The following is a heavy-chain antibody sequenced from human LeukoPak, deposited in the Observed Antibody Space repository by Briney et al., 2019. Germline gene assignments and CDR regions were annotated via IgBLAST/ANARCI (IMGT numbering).Heavy chain of an antibody. V-gene: IGHV3-74*01. Sequence: GGSLRLSCVASGFTFSSYWMHWVRQDPRKGLVWVSRINGDGRNINYADSVRGRFTISRDNAKNTLYLQMNTLRVEDTAVYYCARGIAAGIDYWGQGTLATVSS. CDR3: ARGIAAGIDY. CDR1: GFTFSSYW. CDR2: INGDGRNI. D-gene: IGHD6-25*01. J-gene: IGHJ4*02.